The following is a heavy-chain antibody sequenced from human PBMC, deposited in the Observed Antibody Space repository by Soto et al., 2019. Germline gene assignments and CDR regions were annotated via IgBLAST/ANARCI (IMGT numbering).Heavy chain of an antibody. D-gene: IGHD5-12*01. CDR2: VYDSGSS. CDR3: AREKGYISGPKNFDY. Sequence: SETLSLTCTVSGASISSGDYFWSWIRQSPGKGLQWIGYVYDSGSSYYNPSLKSRVTMSVDTSKNQFSLKLSSVTAADTAVYYCAREKGYISGPKNFDYWGQGTLVTVSS. CDR1: GASISSGDYF. V-gene: IGHV4-30-4*01. J-gene: IGHJ4*02.